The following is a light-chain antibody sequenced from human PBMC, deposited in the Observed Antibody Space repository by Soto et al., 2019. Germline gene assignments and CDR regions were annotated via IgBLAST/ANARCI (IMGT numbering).Light chain of an antibody. CDR1: SSDVGGNKY. CDR3: ASSTSDSLYV. V-gene: IGLV2-14*01. J-gene: IGLJ1*01. CDR2: KVT. Sequence: QSALTQPASVSGSPGQSITISCTGTSSDVGGNKYVSWYQQYPGKVPKLLINKVTNRPSGVSYRFSGSKSGNTASLTISALLAEDEADYFCASSTSDSLYVLGTGTKVAVL.